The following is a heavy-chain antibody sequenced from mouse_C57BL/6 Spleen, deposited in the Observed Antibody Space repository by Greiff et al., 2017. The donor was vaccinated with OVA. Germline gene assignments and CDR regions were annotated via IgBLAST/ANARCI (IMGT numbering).Heavy chain of an antibody. V-gene: IGHV1-54*01. J-gene: IGHJ1*03. D-gene: IGHD2-3*01. CDR1: GYAFTNYL. Sequence: VQGVESGAELVRPGTSVKVSCKASGYAFTNYLIEWVKQRPGQGLEWIGVINPGSGGTNYNEKFKGKATLTADKSSSTAYMQLSSLTSEDSAVYFCARGLLRRYFDVWGTGTTVTVSS. CDR3: ARGLLRRYFDV. CDR2: INPGSGGT.